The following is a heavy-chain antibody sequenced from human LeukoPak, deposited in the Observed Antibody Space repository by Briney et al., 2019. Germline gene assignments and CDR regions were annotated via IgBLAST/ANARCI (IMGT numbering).Heavy chain of an antibody. D-gene: IGHD3-10*01. CDR2: INPSGGST. CDR3: ARDHGSAYYRAPRH. CDR1: GYTFTSYD. V-gene: IGHV1-46*01. J-gene: IGHJ4*02. Sequence: ASVKVSCKASGYTFTSYDINWVRQAPGQGLEWMGTINPSGGSTTYAQKFQGRVTMTRDTSTSTVYMELSSLRSEDTAVYYCARDHGSAYYRAPRHWGQGTLVTVSS.